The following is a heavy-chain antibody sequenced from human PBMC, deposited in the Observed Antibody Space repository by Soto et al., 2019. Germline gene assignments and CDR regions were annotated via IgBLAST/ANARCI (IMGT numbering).Heavy chain of an antibody. J-gene: IGHJ6*02. CDR1: GFKYTDFA. Sequence: VQLVESGGGEVQPGRSLRLSCAASGFKYTDFALHWVRQAPGKGLEWVAIISYDGSDKYYADSVKGGFVISRDNPKNTLYLEMNSLRPEDTAVYFCARRAWESYYAIDVWGQGTTVTVFS. D-gene: IGHD1-26*01. CDR3: ARRAWESYYAIDV. CDR2: ISYDGSDK. V-gene: IGHV3-30*09.